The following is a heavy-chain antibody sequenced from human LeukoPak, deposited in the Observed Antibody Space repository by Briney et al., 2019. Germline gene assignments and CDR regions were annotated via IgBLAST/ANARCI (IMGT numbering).Heavy chain of an antibody. CDR3: VKDSGKYSSSWYPFDH. CDR2: ISSNGGST. V-gene: IGHV3-64D*06. CDR1: GFTFSSYA. J-gene: IGHJ4*02. Sequence: PGGSLRLSCSASGFTFSSYAMHWVRQAPGKGLECVSAISSNGGSTYYADSVKGRFTISRDNSKNTLYLQMSSLRAEDTAVYYCVKDSGKYSSSWYPFDHWGQGTLVTVSS. D-gene: IGHD6-13*01.